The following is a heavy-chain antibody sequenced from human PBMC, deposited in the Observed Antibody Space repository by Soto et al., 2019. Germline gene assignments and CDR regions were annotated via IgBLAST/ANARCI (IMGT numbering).Heavy chain of an antibody. CDR3: AGGSSGYWVYFDY. J-gene: IGHJ4*02. Sequence: SSETLSLTCAVAGGYISSDGYSWSWNRQPPGKSLEWIGYIYHSGSTYYIPSLMSRVTISIDKSKNQFTLSLSSLTAADTAVYYCAGGSSGYWVYFDYWGQGTLVTVSS. CDR1: GGYISSDGYS. V-gene: IGHV4-30-2*01. D-gene: IGHD3-22*01. CDR2: IYHSGST.